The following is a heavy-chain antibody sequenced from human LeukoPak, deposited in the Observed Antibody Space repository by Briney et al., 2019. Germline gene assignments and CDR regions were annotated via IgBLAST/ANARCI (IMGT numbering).Heavy chain of an antibody. Sequence: GGSLRLSCAASGFTFSSYGMHWVRQAPGKGLEWVAVISYDGSNKYYADSVKGRFTISRDNSKNTLYLQMNSLRAEDTAVYYCAKESGPVATEYWGQGTLVTVPS. CDR3: AKESGPVATEY. D-gene: IGHD5-12*01. CDR2: ISYDGSNK. J-gene: IGHJ4*02. V-gene: IGHV3-30*18. CDR1: GFTFSSYG.